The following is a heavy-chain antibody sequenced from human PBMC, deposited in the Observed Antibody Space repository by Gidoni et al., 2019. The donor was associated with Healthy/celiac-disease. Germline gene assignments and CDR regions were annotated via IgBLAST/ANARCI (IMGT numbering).Heavy chain of an antibody. J-gene: IGHJ6*02. D-gene: IGHD4-17*01. CDR2: ISAYNGNT. CDR1: G. Sequence: GISWVRQAPGQGLEWMGWISAYNGNTNYAQKLQGRVTMTTDTSTSTAYMELRSLRSDDTAVYYCARDNPSDYGGNYYYYGMDVWGQGTTVTVSS. V-gene: IGHV1-18*01. CDR3: ARDNPSDYGGNYYYYGMDV.